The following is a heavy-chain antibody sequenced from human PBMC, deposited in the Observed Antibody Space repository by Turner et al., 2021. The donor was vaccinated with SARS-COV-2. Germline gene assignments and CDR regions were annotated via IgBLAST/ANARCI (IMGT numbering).Heavy chain of an antibody. D-gene: IGHD2-21*02. J-gene: IGHJ6*02. CDR3: ARDHWGNVVVVTANHYYYGMDV. CDR1: GFPFRSHA. V-gene: IGHV3-30-3*01. CDR2: ISYDGSNK. Sequence: QVQLVESGGGVVQPGRSLRLSCAASGFPFRSHAMHWVRQAPGKGLEWVAVISYDGSNKYYADSVKGRFTISRDNSKNTLYLQMNSLRAEDTAVYYCARDHWGNVVVVTANHYYYGMDVWGQGTTVTVSS.